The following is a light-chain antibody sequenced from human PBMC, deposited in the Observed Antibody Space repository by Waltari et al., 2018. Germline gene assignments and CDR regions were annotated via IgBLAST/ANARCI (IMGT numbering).Light chain of an antibody. Sequence: EVVMTQSPATLSVSPGERATLSCRASHGISDNLAWYQQKPGQAPRLLIYGAFTRATGIPARFTGSGSGTEFTLTINSQQSEDSAVYYCQQYNRWPPITFGQGTRLEIK. V-gene: IGKV3-15*01. J-gene: IGKJ5*01. CDR3: QQYNRWPPIT. CDR1: HGISDN. CDR2: GAF.